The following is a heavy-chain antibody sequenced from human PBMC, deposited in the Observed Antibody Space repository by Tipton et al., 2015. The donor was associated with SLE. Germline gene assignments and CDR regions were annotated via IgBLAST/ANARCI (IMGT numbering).Heavy chain of an antibody. J-gene: IGHJ1*01. Sequence: TLSLTCTVSGGSISSSSYYWGWIRQPPGKGLEWIGEINHSGSTNYNPSLKSRVTISVDTSKNQFSLRLTSVTAADTAVYYCARTGYSSSWYSAEYFQHWGQGTLVTVSS. D-gene: IGHD6-13*01. V-gene: IGHV4-39*07. CDR3: ARTGYSSSWYSAEYFQH. CDR1: GGSISSSSYY. CDR2: INHSGST.